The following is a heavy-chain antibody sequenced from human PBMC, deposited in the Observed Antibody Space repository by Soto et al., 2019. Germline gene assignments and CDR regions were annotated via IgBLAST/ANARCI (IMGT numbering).Heavy chain of an antibody. J-gene: IGHJ4*02. V-gene: IGHV3-30*18. CDR3: AKDHLKTTVTTYFDY. CDR1: GFTFSSYG. CDR2: ISYDGSNK. D-gene: IGHD4-17*01. Sequence: XGSLRLSCSASGFTFSSYGMHWVRQAPGKGLDWVAVISYDGSNKYYADSVKGRFTISRDNSKNTLYLQMNSLRAEDTAVYYCAKDHLKTTVTTYFDYWGQGNLVTVSS.